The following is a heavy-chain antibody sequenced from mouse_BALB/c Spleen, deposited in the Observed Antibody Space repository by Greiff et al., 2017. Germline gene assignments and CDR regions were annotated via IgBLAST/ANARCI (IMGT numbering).Heavy chain of an antibody. D-gene: IGHD1-1*01. V-gene: IGHV1S29*02. CDR1: GYTFTDYN. CDR3: ARSYYYGSSYYFDY. J-gene: IGHJ2*01. CDR2: IYPYNGGT. Sequence: VQLQQSGPELVKPGASVKISCKASGYTFTDYNMHWVKQSHGKSLEWIGYIYPYNGGTGYNQKFKSKATLTVDNSSSTAYMELRSLTSEDSAVYYCARSYYYGSSYYFDYWGQGTTLTVSS.